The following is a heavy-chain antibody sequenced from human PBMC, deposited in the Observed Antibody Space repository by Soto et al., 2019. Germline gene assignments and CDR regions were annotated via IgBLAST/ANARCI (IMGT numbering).Heavy chain of an antibody. J-gene: IGHJ4*02. CDR1: GFIFRNYL. D-gene: IGHD6-25*01. CDR2: IKEDGSER. V-gene: IGHV3-7*01. Sequence: EVQLVESGGGLVQPGESLRLSCAASGFIFRNYLMSWVRRAPGRGLEWVANIKEDGSERYYVDSVNGRFTISRDNAKNSLYLEMTRPRADDTAIYYCAREKRANGYFDYWGQGTRVTVSS. CDR3: AREKRANGYFDY.